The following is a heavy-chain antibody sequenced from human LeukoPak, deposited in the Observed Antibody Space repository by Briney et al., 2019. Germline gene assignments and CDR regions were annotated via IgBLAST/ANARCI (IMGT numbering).Heavy chain of an antibody. V-gene: IGHV1-69*05. CDR1: GGTFSSYA. CDR3: ARAWGDSGSPPGSSLPDY. D-gene: IGHD1-26*01. J-gene: IGHJ4*02. Sequence: GASVKVSCKASGGTFSSYAISWVRQAPGQGLEWMGGIIPIFGTANYAQKFQGRVTMTRNTSISTAYMKLSSLRSEDTAVYYCARAWGDSGSPPGSSLPDYWGQGTLVTVSS. CDR2: IIPIFGTA.